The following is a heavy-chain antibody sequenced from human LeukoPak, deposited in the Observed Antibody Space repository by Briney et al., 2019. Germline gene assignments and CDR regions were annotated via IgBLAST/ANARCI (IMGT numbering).Heavy chain of an antibody. CDR3: ARARGYNSFDY. J-gene: IGHJ4*02. V-gene: IGHV4-34*01. CDR2: INHSGST. D-gene: IGHD5-24*01. CDR1: GGSFSGYY. Sequence: SETLSLTCAVYGGSFSGYYWSWIRQAPGKGLEWIGEINHSGSTNYNPSLKGRVTISVDTSKDQFSLKMRSVTAADTAVYYCARARGYNSFDYWGQGTLVTVSS.